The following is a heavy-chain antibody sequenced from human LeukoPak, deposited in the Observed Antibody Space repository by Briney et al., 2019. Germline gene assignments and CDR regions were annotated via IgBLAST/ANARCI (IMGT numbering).Heavy chain of an antibody. J-gene: IGHJ3*02. Sequence: PSETLSLTGTVAGGSFTTSGYHWPWIRQPPGKGLQWVANIYYRGSSFYTFYNPSIKSRVTISVDTSTTQFSLRLSSVTAADTAVYYCARYSEGSGWTAFDIWGQGTVVTVYS. D-gene: IGHD3-22*01. V-gene: IGHV4-39*01. CDR3: ARYSEGSGWTAFDI. CDR2: IYYRGSSFYT. CDR1: GGSFTTSGYH.